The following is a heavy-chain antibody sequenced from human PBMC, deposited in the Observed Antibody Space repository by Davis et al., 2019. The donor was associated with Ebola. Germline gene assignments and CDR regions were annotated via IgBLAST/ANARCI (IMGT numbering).Heavy chain of an antibody. V-gene: IGHV1-18*04. CDR1: GYTFTSYY. D-gene: IGHD3-3*01. J-gene: IGHJ3*02. CDR3: ARDHRFLEWLYAFDI. CDR2: ISAYNGNT. Sequence: AASVKVSCKASGYTFTSYYMHWVRQAPGQGLEWMGWISAYNGNTNYAQKLQGRVTMTTDTSTSTAYMELRSLRSDDTAVYYCARDHRFLEWLYAFDIWGQGTMVTVSS.